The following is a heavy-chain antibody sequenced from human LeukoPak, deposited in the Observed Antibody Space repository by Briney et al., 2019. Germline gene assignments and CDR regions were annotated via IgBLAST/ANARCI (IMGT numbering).Heavy chain of an antibody. J-gene: IGHJ4*02. D-gene: IGHD3-10*01. CDR3: ARAKPKNMVRGLIMRRESRYYFDY. CDR1: GFTFNTYT. Sequence: GGSLRLSCVASGFTFNTYTLNWVRQAPGKGLEWVSVIYSGGSTYYADSVKGRFTISRDNSKSTLYIQMNSLRAEDTAVYYCARAKPKNMVRGLIMRRESRYYFDYWGQGTLVTVSS. CDR2: IYSGGST. V-gene: IGHV3-53*01.